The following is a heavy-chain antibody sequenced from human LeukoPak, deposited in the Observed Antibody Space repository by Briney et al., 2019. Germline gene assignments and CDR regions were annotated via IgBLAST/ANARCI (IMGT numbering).Heavy chain of an antibody. V-gene: IGHV3-7*01. J-gene: IGHJ3*02. CDR2: IKQEGSEK. Sequence: GGSLRLSCAASGFTFSSYWMSWVRQAPGKGLEGVANIKQEGSEKYYVDSLKGRFTISRDNAKNSLYLQMNSLRAEDTAVYYCARGHYYDFSWGAFDIWGQGTMVTVSS. CDR3: ARGHYYDFSWGAFDI. D-gene: IGHD3-3*01. CDR1: GFTFSSYW.